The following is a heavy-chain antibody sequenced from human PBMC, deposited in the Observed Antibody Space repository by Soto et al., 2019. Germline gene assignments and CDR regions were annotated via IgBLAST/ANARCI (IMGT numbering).Heavy chain of an antibody. CDR1: GGSISSGSYY. D-gene: IGHD2-2*01. J-gene: IGHJ5*02. CDR2: VYYSGST. V-gene: IGHV4-39*01. Sequence: SETLSLTCTVSGGSISSGSYYWGWIRQPPGKGLEWIGTVYYSGSTHYNPSLKSRVTISVDTSKNQFSLKLSSVTAADTAVYYCARHHPAAMVWWFDPWGQGTLVTVSS. CDR3: ARHHPAAMVWWFDP.